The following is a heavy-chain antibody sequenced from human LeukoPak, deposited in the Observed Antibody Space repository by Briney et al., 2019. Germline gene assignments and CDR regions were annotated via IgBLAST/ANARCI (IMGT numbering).Heavy chain of an antibody. V-gene: IGHV7-4-1*02. CDR3: ARAILYNWNDRWWFDP. J-gene: IGHJ5*02. CDR1: GYTFTSYA. Sequence: ASVKVPCKASGYTFTSYAMNWVRQAPGQGLEWMGWINTNTGNPTYAQGFTGRFVFSLDTSVSTAYLQNSSLKAEDTAVYYCARAILYNWNDRWWFDPWGQGTLVTVSS. CDR2: INTNTGNP. D-gene: IGHD1-1*01.